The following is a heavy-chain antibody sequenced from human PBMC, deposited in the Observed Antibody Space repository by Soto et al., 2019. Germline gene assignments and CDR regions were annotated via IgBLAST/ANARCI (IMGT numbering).Heavy chain of an antibody. Sequence: GESLKISCAASGFTFSSYSMNWVRQAPGKGLEWVSYISSSSSTIYYADSVKGRFTISRDNAKNSLYLQMNSLRAEDTAVYYCAGSVAARQYYYYMDVWGKGTTVTVSS. D-gene: IGHD6-6*01. CDR1: GFTFSSYS. V-gene: IGHV3-48*01. CDR3: AGSVAARQYYYYMDV. J-gene: IGHJ6*03. CDR2: ISSSSSTI.